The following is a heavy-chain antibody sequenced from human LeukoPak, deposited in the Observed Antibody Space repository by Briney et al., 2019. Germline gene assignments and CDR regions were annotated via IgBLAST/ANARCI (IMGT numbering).Heavy chain of an antibody. CDR1: GGTFSSYA. J-gene: IGHJ4*02. Sequence: ASVTVSCTASGGTFSSYAISWVRQAPGQGLEWMGGIIPIFGTANYAQRFQGRVTITADKSTSTAYMELSSLRSEDTAVYYCARATVTHYDSSGRGLYYFDYWGQGTLVTVSS. D-gene: IGHD3-22*01. CDR2: IIPIFGTA. V-gene: IGHV1-69*06. CDR3: ARATVTHYDSSGRGLYYFDY.